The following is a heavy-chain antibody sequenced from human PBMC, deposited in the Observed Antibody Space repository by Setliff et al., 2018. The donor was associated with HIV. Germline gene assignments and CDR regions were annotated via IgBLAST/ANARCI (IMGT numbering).Heavy chain of an antibody. CDR2: ISPTGNT. J-gene: IGHJ4*02. Sequence: PSETLSLTCSVSGAPISSYYWSWIRQPPGKGLEWIGYISPTGNTNYNPSLKSRVTISTDTSKNQLSLNVRSVTAADTAVYFCAKSSPSIGYISDHWGQGTLVTVSS. CDR3: AKSSPSIGYISDH. D-gene: IGHD5-12*01. CDR1: GAPISSYY. V-gene: IGHV4-59*03.